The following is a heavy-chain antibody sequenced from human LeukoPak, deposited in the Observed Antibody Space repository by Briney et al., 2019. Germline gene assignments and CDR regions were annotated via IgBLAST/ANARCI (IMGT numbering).Heavy chain of an antibody. V-gene: IGHV3-23*01. CDR1: GFSFSDYA. CDR2: ISATTGIT. Sequence: PGGSLRLSCAASGFSFSDYAMSWVRQAPGKGLEWVSGISATTGITYYAESAKGRLTISRDNSKNTLYLQMNRLRAEDTALYYCAKDRNGWPTNFDSWGQGTLVTVSA. D-gene: IGHD6-19*01. J-gene: IGHJ4*02. CDR3: AKDRNGWPTNFDS.